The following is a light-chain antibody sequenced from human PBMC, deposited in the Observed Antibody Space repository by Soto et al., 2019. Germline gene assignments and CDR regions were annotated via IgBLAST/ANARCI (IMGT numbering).Light chain of an antibody. CDR3: QQSYSTPLT. CDR2: AAS. J-gene: IGKJ4*01. CDR1: QSIIRY. V-gene: IGKV1-39*01. Sequence: DIQMTQSPSSLSASVGDRVTITCRACQSIIRYLNWYQQKPGTAPKVLIYAASYLQSGVPSRFSGSGSGTEFTLTISSLQPEDYAIYYCQQSYSTPLTFGGGTKVEIK.